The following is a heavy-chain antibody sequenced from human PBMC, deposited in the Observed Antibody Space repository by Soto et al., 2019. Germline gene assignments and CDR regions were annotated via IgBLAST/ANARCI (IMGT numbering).Heavy chain of an antibody. CDR2: FSFSGGAT. J-gene: IGHJ4*02. CDR3: AKAMGDY. V-gene: IGHV3-23*01. CDR1: GFIAINYA. Sequence: PGGSLRLSCSSSGFIAINYAMSWVRQAPGKGLEWVSGFSFSGGATFYADSVKGRFTIARDSSKNTVYLQINRLRVEDTAVYYCAKAMGDYWGQGTLVTVSS.